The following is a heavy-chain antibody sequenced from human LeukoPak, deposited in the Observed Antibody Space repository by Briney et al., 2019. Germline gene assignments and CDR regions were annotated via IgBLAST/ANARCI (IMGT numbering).Heavy chain of an antibody. Sequence: SETLSLTCTVSGGSINIYYWSGIRQPPGKGLEGMGNIYYSGTTYYNPSLKSRVTISVDTPQNQFSLKLSSVTAADTAIYYCARDRGAGPDXWGQGTLVTVXS. CDR3: ARDRGAGPDX. CDR1: GGSINIYY. J-gene: IGHJ4*02. V-gene: IGHV4-59*01. D-gene: IGHD3-10*01. CDR2: IYYSGTT.